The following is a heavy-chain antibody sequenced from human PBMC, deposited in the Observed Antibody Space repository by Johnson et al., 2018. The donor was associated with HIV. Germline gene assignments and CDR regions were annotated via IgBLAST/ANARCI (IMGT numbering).Heavy chain of an antibody. J-gene: IGHJ3*02. CDR3: ARGVGRLWFGEPEAFDI. Sequence: VQLVESGGGVVQPGRSLRLSCAASGFTFSSYAMHWVRQAPGKGLEWVAVISHDGGNQYYEDPVKGRCTISRDNSKSTLYLQMNSLGAEDPAVYYCARGVGRLWFGEPEAFDIWGQGTMVTVSS. D-gene: IGHD3-10*01. CDR1: GFTFSSYA. CDR2: ISHDGGNQ. V-gene: IGHV3-30-3*01.